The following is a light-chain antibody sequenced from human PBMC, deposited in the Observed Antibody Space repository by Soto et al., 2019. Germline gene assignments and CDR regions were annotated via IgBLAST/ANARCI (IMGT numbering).Light chain of an antibody. CDR2: AAS. CDR1: QSISSY. CDR3: QQSYSILWT. V-gene: IGKV1-39*01. J-gene: IGKJ1*01. Sequence: IQVTQSHSSLSASVGDRVTITCRASQSISSYLNWYQQKPGKAPKLLIYAASSLQSGVPSRFSGSGSGTEFTLTITSLRPDDFATYYCQQSYSILWTFGQGTKVDIK.